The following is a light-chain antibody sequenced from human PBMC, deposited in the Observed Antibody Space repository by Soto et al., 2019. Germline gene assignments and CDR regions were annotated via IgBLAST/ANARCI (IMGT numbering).Light chain of an antibody. CDR1: QSVSGS. Sequence: EIVMTQSPATLSVSLGERVTLSCRASQSVSGSLAWYQQKPGQAPRPLIYGASTRATGIPARFSGSGSGTEFTLTINSLQSEDFAVYYCQQYNDWPPWTFGQGTKVESK. V-gene: IGKV3-15*01. CDR2: GAS. CDR3: QQYNDWPPWT. J-gene: IGKJ1*01.